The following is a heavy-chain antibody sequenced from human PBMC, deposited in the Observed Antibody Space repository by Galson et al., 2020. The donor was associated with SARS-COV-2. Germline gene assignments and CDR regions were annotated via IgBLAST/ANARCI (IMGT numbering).Heavy chain of an antibody. CDR1: GGTFSSYA. V-gene: IGHV1-69*13. J-gene: IGHJ5*02. D-gene: IGHD2-2*01. Sequence: SVKVSCKASGGTFSSYAISWVRQAPGQGLEWMGGIIPTFGTATYAQKFQGRVTITADESTSTAYMELSSLRSEDTAVYYCARVPGSVVPAAISYNWFDPWGQGTLVTVSS. CDR2: IIPTFGTA. CDR3: ARVPGSVVPAAISYNWFDP.